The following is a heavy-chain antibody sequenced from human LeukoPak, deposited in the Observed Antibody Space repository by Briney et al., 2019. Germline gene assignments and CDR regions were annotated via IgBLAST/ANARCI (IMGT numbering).Heavy chain of an antibody. J-gene: IGHJ4*02. V-gene: IGHV3-74*01. D-gene: IGHD6-6*01. Sequence: PGGSLRLSCAASGFTFSSYWMHWVRQAPGKGLVWVSRINSDGSSTSYADSVRGRFSISRDNAKNTLYLQMNSLRAEDTAVSYCARGLSGYASSLGYWGQGTLVSVSA. CDR1: GFTFSSYW. CDR2: INSDGSST. CDR3: ARGLSGYASSLGY.